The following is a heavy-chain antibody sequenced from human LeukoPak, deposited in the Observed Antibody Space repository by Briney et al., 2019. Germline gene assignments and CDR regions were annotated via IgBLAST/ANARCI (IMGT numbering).Heavy chain of an antibody. CDR3: AKGGGLRITMIVVAQAYYFDY. J-gene: IGHJ4*02. D-gene: IGHD3-22*01. CDR1: GFTFSSYG. V-gene: IGHV3-23*01. Sequence: GGSLRLSCAASGFTFSSYGMNWVRQAPGKGLEWVSGIGGSGGTTTYYADSVKGRFTISRDNSKNTLYLQMNSLRAEDTAVYYCAKGGGLRITMIVVAQAYYFDYWGQGTLVTVSS. CDR2: IGGSGGTTT.